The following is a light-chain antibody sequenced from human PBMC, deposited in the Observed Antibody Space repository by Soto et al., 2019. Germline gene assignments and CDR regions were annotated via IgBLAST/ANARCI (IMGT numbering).Light chain of an antibody. CDR1: QSVSRSY. Sequence: EIVLTQSPGTLSLSPGERATLSCRASQSVSRSYLAWYQQKPGQAPRLLIYGASSRATGIPDRFSGSGSGTDFTLTISRLEPEDFAVYYCQQYGNSPRYTFGQGTKLEIK. V-gene: IGKV3-20*01. CDR3: QQYGNSPRYT. CDR2: GAS. J-gene: IGKJ2*01.